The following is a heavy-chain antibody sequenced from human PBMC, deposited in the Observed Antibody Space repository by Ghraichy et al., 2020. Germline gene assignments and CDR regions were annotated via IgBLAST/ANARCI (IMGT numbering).Heavy chain of an antibody. CDR1: GFTFDDYA. J-gene: IGHJ3*02. Sequence: GGSLRLSCAASGFTFDDYAMHWVRQAPGKGLEWVSGISWNSGSIGYADSVKGRFTISRDNAKNSLYLQMNSLRAEDTALYYCARGALFAYYYDSSGQRNAFDIWGQGTMVTVSS. D-gene: IGHD3-22*01. V-gene: IGHV3-9*01. CDR2: ISWNSGSI. CDR3: ARGALFAYYYDSSGQRNAFDI.